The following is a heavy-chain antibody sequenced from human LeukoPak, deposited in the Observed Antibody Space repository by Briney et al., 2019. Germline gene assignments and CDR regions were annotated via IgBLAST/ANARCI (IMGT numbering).Heavy chain of an antibody. CDR3: AGSYSSSRLNYFDY. CDR2: IIPIFGTA. D-gene: IGHD6-6*01. Sequence: SVKVSCKASGGTFSSYAISWVRQAPGQGLEWMGGIIPIFGTANYAQKFQGRVTITADESTSTAYMELSSLRSEDTAVCYCAGSYSSSRLNYFDYWGQGTLVTVSS. J-gene: IGHJ4*02. CDR1: GGTFSSYA. V-gene: IGHV1-69*01.